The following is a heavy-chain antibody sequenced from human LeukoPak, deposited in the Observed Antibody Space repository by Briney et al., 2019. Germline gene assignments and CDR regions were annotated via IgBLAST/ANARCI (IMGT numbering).Heavy chain of an antibody. CDR3: ARDTIVGASDGVF. CDR1: GFTFSSYA. CDR2: ISYDGSNK. D-gene: IGHD1-26*01. J-gene: IGHJ4*02. Sequence: GGSLRLSCAASGFTFSSYAMRWVRQAPGKGLEWVAVISYDGSNKYYADSVKGRFTISRDNSKNTLYLQMNSLRAEDTAVYYCARDTIVGASDGVFWGQGTLVTVSS. V-gene: IGHV3-30-3*01.